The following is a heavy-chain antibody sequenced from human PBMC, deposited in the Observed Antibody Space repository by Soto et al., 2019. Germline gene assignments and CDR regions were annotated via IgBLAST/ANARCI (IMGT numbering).Heavy chain of an antibody. Sequence: ASVTVSCTSSVYTLTSYGISWVRQAPGQGLEWMGWISAYNGNTNYAQKLQGRVTMTTDTSTSTAYMELRSLRSDDTAVYYCARAVGGYSYGPSYWGQGTLVTVSS. J-gene: IGHJ4*02. D-gene: IGHD5-18*01. V-gene: IGHV1-18*01. CDR1: VYTLTSYG. CDR3: ARAVGGYSYGPSY. CDR2: ISAYNGNT.